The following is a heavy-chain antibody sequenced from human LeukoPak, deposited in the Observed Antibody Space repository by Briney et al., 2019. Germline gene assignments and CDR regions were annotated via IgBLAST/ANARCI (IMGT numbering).Heavy chain of an antibody. CDR3: ARSYCSSTSCLFDY. Sequence: SGGSLRLSCAASGFTFDDYAMHWVRQAPGKGLEWVSGISWNSGSIGYADSVKGRFTISRDNAKNSLYLQVNSLRAEDTALYYCARSYCSSTSCLFDYWGQGTTVTVSS. J-gene: IGHJ4*03. CDR2: ISWNSGSI. CDR1: GFTFDDYA. D-gene: IGHD2-2*01. V-gene: IGHV3-9*01.